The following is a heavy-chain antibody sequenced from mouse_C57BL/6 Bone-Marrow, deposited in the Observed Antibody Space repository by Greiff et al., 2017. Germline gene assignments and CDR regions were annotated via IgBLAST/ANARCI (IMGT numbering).Heavy chain of an antibody. Sequence: QVQLQQSGAELARPGASVKLSCKASGYTFTSYGISWVKQRTGQGLEWIGEIYPRRGNTYYNEKFKGKATLTADKYSSTAYMELRSLTSEDSAVYFCARWTLYYAMDYWGQGTSVTVSS. V-gene: IGHV1-81*01. CDR2: IYPRRGNT. CDR3: ARWTLYYAMDY. CDR1: GYTFTSYG. J-gene: IGHJ4*01.